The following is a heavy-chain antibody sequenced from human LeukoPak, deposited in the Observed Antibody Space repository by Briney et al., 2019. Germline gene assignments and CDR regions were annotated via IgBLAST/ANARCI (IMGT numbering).Heavy chain of an antibody. D-gene: IGHD3-22*01. Sequence: SGGSLRLSCAASGFTFSGYAMSWVRQAPGKGLEWVSAISGSGGSTYYADSVKGRFTISRDNSKNTLYLQMNSLRAEDTAVYYCAKDDTPMIVVVITTFSYWGQGTLVTVSS. CDR3: AKDDTPMIVVVITTFSY. CDR1: GFTFSGYA. V-gene: IGHV3-23*01. CDR2: ISGSGGST. J-gene: IGHJ4*02.